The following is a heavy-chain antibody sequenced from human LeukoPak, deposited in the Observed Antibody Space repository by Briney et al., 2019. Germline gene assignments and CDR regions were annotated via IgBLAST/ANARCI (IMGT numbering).Heavy chain of an antibody. CDR3: ARDKERFRDGYNEFDY. CDR1: GGSFSGYY. Sequence: PSETLSLTCAVYGGSFSGYYWSWIRQPPGKGLEWIGEINHSGSTNYNPSLKSRVTISVDTSKNQFSLKLSSVTAADTAVYYCARDKERFRDGYNEFDYWGQGTLVTVSS. CDR2: INHSGST. D-gene: IGHD5-24*01. J-gene: IGHJ4*02. V-gene: IGHV4-34*01.